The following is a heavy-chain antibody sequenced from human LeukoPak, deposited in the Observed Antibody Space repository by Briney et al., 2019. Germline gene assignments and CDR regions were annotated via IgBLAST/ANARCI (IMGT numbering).Heavy chain of an antibody. CDR2: ISGDGVST. CDR3: AKESEKFDY. J-gene: IGHJ4*02. V-gene: IGHV3-43*02. CDR1: GLPIADFA. Sequence: PGGSLRLSCVASGLPIADFAMHWVRQAPGKGLEWVSLISGDGVSTFYADSVKGRFSISRDNSKNSLYLEMTSLRTEDAAMYYCAKESEKFDYWGQGTLVVVSS.